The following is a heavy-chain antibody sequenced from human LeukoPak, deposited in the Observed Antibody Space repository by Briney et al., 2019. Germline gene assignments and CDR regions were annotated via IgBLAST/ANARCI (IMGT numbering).Heavy chain of an antibody. CDR3: ARHHYGSGSDDAFDI. V-gene: IGHV3-30*04. CDR1: GFTFSSYA. CDR2: ISYDGSNK. J-gene: IGHJ3*02. Sequence: GGSLRLSCAASGFTFSSYAMHWVRQAPGKGLEWVAVISYDGSNKYYADSVKGRFTISRDNYKNTLYLQMNSLRAEDTAVYYCARHHYGSGSDDAFDIWGQGTMVTVSS. D-gene: IGHD3-10*01.